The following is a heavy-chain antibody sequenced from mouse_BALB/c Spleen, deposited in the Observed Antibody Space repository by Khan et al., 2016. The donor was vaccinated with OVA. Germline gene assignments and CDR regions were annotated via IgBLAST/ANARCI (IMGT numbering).Heavy chain of an antibody. CDR3: ARTARIKY. CDR1: GYSITSGYG. CDR2: ISYSGST. J-gene: IGHJ2*01. V-gene: IGHV3-2*02. Sequence: EVKLLESGPGLVKPSQSLSLTCTVTGYSITSGYGWNWIRQFPGNKLEWMGYISYSGSTNYNPSLKSRISITRDKSKNQFYLQLNSVTTEDTATYYCARTARIKYWGQGTTLTVSS. D-gene: IGHD1-2*01.